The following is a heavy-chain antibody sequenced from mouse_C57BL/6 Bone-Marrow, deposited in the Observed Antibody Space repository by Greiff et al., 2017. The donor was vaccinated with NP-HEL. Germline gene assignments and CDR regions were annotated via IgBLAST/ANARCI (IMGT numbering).Heavy chain of an antibody. CDR1: GYTFTDYN. Sequence: EVQLQESGPELVKPGASVKMSCKASGYTFTDYNMHWVKQSHGKSLEWIGYINPNNGGTSYNQKFKGKATLTVNKSSSTAYMELRSLTSEDSAVYYCARKEIYYDYPPYYFDYWGQGTTLTVSS. CDR3: ARKEIYYDYPPYYFDY. CDR2: INPNNGGT. V-gene: IGHV1-22*01. D-gene: IGHD2-4*01. J-gene: IGHJ2*01.